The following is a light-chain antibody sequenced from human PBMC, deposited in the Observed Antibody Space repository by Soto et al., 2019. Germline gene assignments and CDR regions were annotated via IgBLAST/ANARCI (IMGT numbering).Light chain of an antibody. Sequence: DLQMTQYPSTLSESVGARVTITCRASQSISSRLALYQQKPGKAPKLLIYKASSLASGVPSRFSGSGSGTEFTLSFSSRQPDDCATYDCQQYNSYPYTFGQGTKLEIK. V-gene: IGKV1-5*03. CDR2: KAS. J-gene: IGKJ2*01. CDR1: QSISSR. CDR3: QQYNSYPYT.